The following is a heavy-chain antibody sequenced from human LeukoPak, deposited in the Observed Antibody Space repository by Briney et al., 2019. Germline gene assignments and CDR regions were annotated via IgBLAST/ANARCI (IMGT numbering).Heavy chain of an antibody. CDR1: GYTFTSYG. V-gene: IGHV1-18*01. D-gene: IGHD6-19*01. J-gene: IGHJ6*02. CDR3: ASGWSEKQLVYYGMDV. Sequence: ASVKVSCKASGYTFTSYGISWVRQAPGQGLEWMGWISAYNGNTNYAQKLQGRVTMTTDTSTSTAYMELRSLRSDDTAVYYCASGWSEKQLVYYGMDVWGQGTTVTVSS. CDR2: ISAYNGNT.